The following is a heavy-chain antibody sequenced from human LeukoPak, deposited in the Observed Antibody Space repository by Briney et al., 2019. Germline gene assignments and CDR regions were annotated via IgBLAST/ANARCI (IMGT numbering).Heavy chain of an antibody. D-gene: IGHD6-19*01. Sequence: SETLSLTCTVSGGSISSSSYYWGWIRQPPGKGLEWIGSIYYSGSTDYSPSLKSRVTISLDTSKNEFSLKLSSVTAADTAVYYCARGGGWTRDAFDIWGQGTMVTVSS. CDR3: ARGGGWTRDAFDI. V-gene: IGHV4-39*07. J-gene: IGHJ3*02. CDR1: GGSISSSSYY. CDR2: IYYSGST.